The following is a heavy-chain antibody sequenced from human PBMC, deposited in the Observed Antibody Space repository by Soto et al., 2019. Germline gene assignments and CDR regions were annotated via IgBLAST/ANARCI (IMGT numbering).Heavy chain of an antibody. D-gene: IGHD6-6*01. V-gene: IGHV4-59*01. CDR2: IYYSGST. Sequence: SEALCLTCTVSGGSINDFYWSWIRQPPGKGLEWIGYIYYSGSTDYNPSLKGRVTISVYTSENQFSLKLRSVTAAGTAVYYCARVGGVAARTFDYWGQGTLVTASS. CDR1: GGSINDFY. CDR3: ARVGGVAARTFDY. J-gene: IGHJ4*02.